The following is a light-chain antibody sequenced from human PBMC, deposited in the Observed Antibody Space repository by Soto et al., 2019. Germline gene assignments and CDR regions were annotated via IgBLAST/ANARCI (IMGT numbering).Light chain of an antibody. CDR2: DAY. V-gene: IGKV3-11*01. Sequence: EVVLTQSPVTLSLSPGERATLSCRASQSFRGLLAGYQQKPGQAPRLLIYDAYNRATGIPPRFSGSGSGTDFTLTISSLEPEDSAVYYCQQRHRWPITFGQGTRLETK. J-gene: IGKJ5*01. CDR1: QSFRGL. CDR3: QQRHRWPIT.